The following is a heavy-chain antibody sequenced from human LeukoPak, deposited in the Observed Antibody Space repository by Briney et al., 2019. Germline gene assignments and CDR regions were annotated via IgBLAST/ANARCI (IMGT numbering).Heavy chain of an antibody. CDR1: GFTFSNYW. Sequence: GGSLRLSCAASGFTFSNYWMHWVRQSPGKGLVCVARISNDGSSTGYADSVKGQFTISRDNAKNTLYLQMNSLRAEDTAVYYCASYQQRGYESDYWGQGTLVTVSS. D-gene: IGHD5-12*01. V-gene: IGHV3-74*01. CDR3: ASYQQRGYESDY. J-gene: IGHJ4*02. CDR2: ISNDGSST.